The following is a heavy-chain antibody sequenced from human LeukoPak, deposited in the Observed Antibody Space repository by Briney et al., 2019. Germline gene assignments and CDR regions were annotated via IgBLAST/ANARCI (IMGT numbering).Heavy chain of an antibody. D-gene: IGHD3-3*01. CDR3: ARSPGSSVPHSYDFHDY. CDR2: PSGGST. V-gene: IGHV1-46*03. J-gene: IGHJ4*02. Sequence: PSGGSTSYAQKFQGRVTMTRDTSTSTVYMELSSLRSEDTAVYYCARSPGSSVPHSYDFHDYWGQGTLVTVSS.